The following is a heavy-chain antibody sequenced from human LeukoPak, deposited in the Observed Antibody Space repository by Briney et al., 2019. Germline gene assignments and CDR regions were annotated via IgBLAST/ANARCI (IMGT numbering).Heavy chain of an antibody. J-gene: IGHJ3*02. CDR3: ARDSVAGSQDAFDI. Sequence: GGSLRLSCAASGFTFSSYEMNWVRQAPGKGLEWVSYITSSGNTIYYADSVKGRFTISRDNAKNSLYLQMNSLRAEDTAIYYCARDSVAGSQDAFDIWGRGTMVTVSS. D-gene: IGHD6-19*01. V-gene: IGHV3-48*03. CDR1: GFTFSSYE. CDR2: ITSSGNTI.